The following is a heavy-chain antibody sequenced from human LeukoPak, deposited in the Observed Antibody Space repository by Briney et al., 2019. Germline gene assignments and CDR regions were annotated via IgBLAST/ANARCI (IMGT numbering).Heavy chain of an antibody. CDR2: IYYSGRT. CDR3: ARSSGYSYGDFDY. Sequence: SETLSLTCTVSGDSISNSNYYWGWIRQPPGKGLEWIGSIYYSGRTYYNPSLKSRVTISVDTSKNQFSLKLSSVTAADTAVYYCARSSGYSYGDFDYWGQGTLVTVSS. V-gene: IGHV4-39*01. J-gene: IGHJ4*02. D-gene: IGHD3-22*01. CDR1: GDSISNSNYY.